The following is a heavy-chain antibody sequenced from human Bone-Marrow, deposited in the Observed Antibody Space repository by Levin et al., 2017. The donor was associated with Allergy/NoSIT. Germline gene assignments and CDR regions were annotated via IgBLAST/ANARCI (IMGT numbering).Heavy chain of an antibody. CDR3: ARQSDELPPYDGEWVEEHYFDY. J-gene: IGHJ4*02. CDR2: IYPGDSET. V-gene: IGHV5-51*01. CDR1: GYHFTDYW. Sequence: ASVKVSCQGSGYHFTDYWIGWVRQLPGKGLEWMGNIYPGDSETRSSPSFQGQVTISVDKSINTAYLQWDSLRASDTGMYYCARQSDELPPYDGEWVEEHYFDYWGQGTLVTVSS. D-gene: IGHD3-10*01.